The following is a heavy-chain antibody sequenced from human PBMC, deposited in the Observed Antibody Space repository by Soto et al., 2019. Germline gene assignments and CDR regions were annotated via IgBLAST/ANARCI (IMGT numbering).Heavy chain of an antibody. D-gene: IGHD6-19*01. CDR3: ARCTVDTIVTSGWCHYLDP. V-gene: IGHV3-23*01. CDR2: VSGSGGTT. J-gene: IGHJ5*02. CDR1: GFTFSSSA. Sequence: EVQLLDSGGGLVQPGGSLRLSCAASGFTFSSSAMSWVRQAPGKGLEWVSAVSGSGGTTYYADSVRGRFTISRDNPKNTLYLQVNSLRAEDTAIYFCARCTVDTIVTSGWCHYLDPWGQGTLVTVSS.